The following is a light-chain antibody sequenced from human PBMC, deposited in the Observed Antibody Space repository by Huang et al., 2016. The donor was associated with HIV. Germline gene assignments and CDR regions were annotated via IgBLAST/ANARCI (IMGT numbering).Light chain of an antibody. CDR2: WAS. J-gene: IGKJ4*01. V-gene: IGKV4-1*01. CDR3: QQYYSTLT. Sequence: DIVMTQSPDSLAVSLDERATINCNSSQSVLYSSNNKNYLAWYQQKQGQPPTLLIYWASTRESGVPDRCSCSGSGTDFTLTISSLQAEDVAVYYCQQYYSTLTFGGGTKVEIK. CDR1: QSVLYSSNNKNY.